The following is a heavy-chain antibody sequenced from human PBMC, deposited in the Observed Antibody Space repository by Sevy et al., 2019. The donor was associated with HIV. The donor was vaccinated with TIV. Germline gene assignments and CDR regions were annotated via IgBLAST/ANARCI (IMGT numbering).Heavy chain of an antibody. J-gene: IGHJ4*02. V-gene: IGHV3-30*03. CDR2: ISYDGIIK. D-gene: IGHD6-19*01. CDR1: GFSLTTSD. Sequence: GGSLRLSCAASGFSLTTSDMHWVRQAPGKGLEWVALISYDGIIKYYADSVKGRLTISRDNSKNTLSLQMNSLRVEDTAVYYCAREGGYTSAWSPGNHWGQGTLVTVSS. CDR3: AREGGYTSAWSPGNH.